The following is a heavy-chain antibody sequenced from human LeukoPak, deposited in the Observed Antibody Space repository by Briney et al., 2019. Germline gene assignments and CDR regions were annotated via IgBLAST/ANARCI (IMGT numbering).Heavy chain of an antibody. V-gene: IGHV3-33*01. J-gene: IGHJ4*02. Sequence: PGGSLRLSCAASGFTFSSYGMHWVRQAPGKGLEWVATIWYDGSNKYYADSVKGRFTISRDNSKNTLSLQMNSLRAEDTALYYCARDRRNGDEGCDYWGQGTLVTVSS. D-gene: IGHD1-1*01. CDR1: GFTFSSYG. CDR2: IWYDGSNK. CDR3: ARDRRNGDEGCDY.